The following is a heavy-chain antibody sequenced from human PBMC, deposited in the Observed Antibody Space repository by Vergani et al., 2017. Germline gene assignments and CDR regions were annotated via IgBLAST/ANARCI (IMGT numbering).Heavy chain of an antibody. D-gene: IGHD6-13*01. CDR2: IVPENGKT. CDR3: ASVGLAAAAVFFEY. J-gene: IGHJ4*02. V-gene: IGHV1-69-2*01. Sequence: EVQLVQSGAEVRKPGATVKISCKVSGYTFGDYYMHWVHQAPGKGLEWMGLIVPENGKTTYAERFQGRVTFNTETSTDTAYLELNNLRSEDTAIYYCASVGLAAAAVFFEYWGQGSLVTVSS. CDR1: GYTFGDYY.